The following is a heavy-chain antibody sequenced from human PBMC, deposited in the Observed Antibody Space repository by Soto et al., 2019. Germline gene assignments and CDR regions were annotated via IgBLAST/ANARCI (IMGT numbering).Heavy chain of an antibody. CDR1: GDSISVSPYF. D-gene: IGHD6-13*01. CDR3: ARLQAAVPHY. CDR2: IFYDGYT. V-gene: IGHV4-39*01. J-gene: IGHJ4*02. Sequence: QLQLQESGPGLVKPSETLSLTCTVSGDSISVSPYFWGWIRQPPGKGLEWIAIIFYDGYTVYTPSLKSRAFISVDTSKNQFSLKLTSVAAADTAIYFCARLQAAVPHYWGQGTLVIVSS.